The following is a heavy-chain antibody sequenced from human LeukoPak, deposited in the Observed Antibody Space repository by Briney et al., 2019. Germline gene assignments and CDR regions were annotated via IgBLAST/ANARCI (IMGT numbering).Heavy chain of an antibody. Sequence: GGSLRLSCAASGFTFSSYAMSWVRQAPGKGLEWVSAISGSDGSTYYADSVKGRFTISRDNSKNTLYLQMNSLRAEDTAVYYCAKDKWELLYFDYWGQGTLVTVSS. CDR3: AKDKWELLYFDY. V-gene: IGHV3-23*01. CDR2: ISGSDGST. J-gene: IGHJ4*02. CDR1: GFTFSSYA. D-gene: IGHD1-26*01.